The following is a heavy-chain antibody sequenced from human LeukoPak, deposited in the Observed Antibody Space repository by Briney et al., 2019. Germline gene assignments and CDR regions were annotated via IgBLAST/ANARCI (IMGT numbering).Heavy chain of an antibody. CDR1: GFTFSSYG. V-gene: IGHV3-30*18. CDR2: ISYDGSNK. CDR3: AKGSVRYYYDSSGYSPLDAFDI. D-gene: IGHD3-22*01. J-gene: IGHJ3*02. Sequence: GGSLRLSCAASGFTFSSYGMHWVRQAPGKGLEWVAVISYDGSNKYYADSVKGRFTISRDNSKNTLYLQMNSLRAEDTAVYYCAKGSVRYYYDSSGYSPLDAFDIWGQGTMVTVSS.